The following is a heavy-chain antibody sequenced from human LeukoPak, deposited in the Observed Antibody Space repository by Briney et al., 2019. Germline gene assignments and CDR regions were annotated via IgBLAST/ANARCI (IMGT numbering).Heavy chain of an antibody. J-gene: IGHJ4*02. CDR3: ARSSCRGAFDY. D-gene: IGHD1-26*01. CDR2: ITPFNGNT. V-gene: IGHV1-45*02. CDR1: GYTFTSYA. Sequence: SVKVSCKASGYTFTSYAMNWVRQAPGQALEWMGWITPFNGNTNYAQKFQGRVTITRDRSMSTAYMELSSLRSEDTAMYYCARSSCRGAFDYWGQGTLVTVSS.